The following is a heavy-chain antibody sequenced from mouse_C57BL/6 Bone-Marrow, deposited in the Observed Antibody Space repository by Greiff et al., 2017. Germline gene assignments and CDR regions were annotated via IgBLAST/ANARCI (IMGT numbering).Heavy chain of an antibody. J-gene: IGHJ4*01. Sequence: QVQLQQSGAELVRPGTSVKVSCKASGYAFTNYLIEWVKQRPGQGLEWIGVINPGSGGTKYNEKFKGKATLTADKSSSTAYMQLSSLTSEDSAVYFCARTITTVVAKDYAMDYWGQGTSVTVSS. V-gene: IGHV1-54*01. CDR2: INPGSGGT. CDR1: GYAFTNYL. D-gene: IGHD1-1*01. CDR3: ARTITTVVAKDYAMDY.